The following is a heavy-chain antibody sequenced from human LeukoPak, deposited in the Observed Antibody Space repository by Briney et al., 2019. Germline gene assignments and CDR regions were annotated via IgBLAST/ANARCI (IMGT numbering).Heavy chain of an antibody. CDR3: ARHKGYSYGYSDY. D-gene: IGHD5-18*01. V-gene: IGHV4-39*01. J-gene: IGHJ4*02. CDR1: GGSISSNGYY. Sequence: SETLSLTCTVSGGSISSNGYYWGWIRQPPGKGLEWIGSIYHSGSSYYNPSLKSRVTISVDTSKNQLSLKLTSVTAAVTAVYYCARHKGYSYGYSDYWGQGTLVTVSS. CDR2: IYHSGSS.